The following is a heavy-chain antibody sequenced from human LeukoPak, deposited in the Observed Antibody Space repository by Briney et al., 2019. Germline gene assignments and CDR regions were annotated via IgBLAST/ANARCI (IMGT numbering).Heavy chain of an antibody. CDR1: GFIFSSYA. V-gene: IGHV3-23*01. CDR2: ISGSGGST. Sequence: GGSLRLSCAASGFIFSSYAMSWVRQAPGKGLEWVSTISGSGGSTYYADSVKGRFTISRDNSKNTVYLQMNSLRAEDTAVYYCGKDRFCTYEVCHGDLEYWGQGTLV. D-gene: IGHD2-8*01. J-gene: IGHJ4*02. CDR3: GKDRFCTYEVCHGDLEY.